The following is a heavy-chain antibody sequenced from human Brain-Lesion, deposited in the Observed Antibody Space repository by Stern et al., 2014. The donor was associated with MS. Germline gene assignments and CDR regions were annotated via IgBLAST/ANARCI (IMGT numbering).Heavy chain of an antibody. V-gene: IGHV3-53*01. CDR1: GFSVSNNY. CDR3: ARDRTCTGGSCYGT. CDR2: IDRGGGT. D-gene: IGHD2-15*01. J-gene: IGHJ5*02. Sequence: EVQLVESGGKLIQPGESLRISCAASGFSVSNNYMTWVRQAPGKGLEWVCLIDRGGGTYYADSVKGRFTISRDNSKNTLYLQMNNLRAEDTAVYYCARDRTCTGGSCYGTWGQGTLVTVSS.